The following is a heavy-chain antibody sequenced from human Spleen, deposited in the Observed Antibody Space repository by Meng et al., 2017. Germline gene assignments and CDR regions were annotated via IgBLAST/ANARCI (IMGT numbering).Heavy chain of an antibody. D-gene: IGHD4-17*01. CDR3: TTDTGRPTVTSH. CDR2: IKSKTDGGTT. CDR1: GLTLSNAW. V-gene: IGHV3-15*01. J-gene: IGHJ4*02. Sequence: SCAASGLTLSNAWMSWIRQAPGKGPEWVGRIKSKTDGGTTDYAAPVNGRLTISRDESKTTLYLQMDNLRTEDTAVYYCTTDTGRPTVTSHWGQGTLVTVSS.